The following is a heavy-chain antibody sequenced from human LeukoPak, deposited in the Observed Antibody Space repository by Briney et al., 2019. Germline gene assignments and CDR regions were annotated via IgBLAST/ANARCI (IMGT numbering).Heavy chain of an antibody. CDR1: GGSVSSGGDY. CDR2: IYYSGST. V-gene: IGHV4-31*03. Sequence: SPTLSIPCTVSGGSVSSGGDYCGWIRQHPGKGLEWIGYIYYSGSTYYNPSLKSRVTISVDTSKNQFSLKLSSVTAADTAVYYCARVRYDSSGYYFDYWGQGTLVTVSS. D-gene: IGHD3-22*01. J-gene: IGHJ4*02. CDR3: ARVRYDSSGYYFDY.